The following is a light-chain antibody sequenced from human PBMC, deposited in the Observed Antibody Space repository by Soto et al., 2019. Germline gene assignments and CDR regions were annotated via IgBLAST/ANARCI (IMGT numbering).Light chain of an antibody. Sequence: EIVLTQSPATLSLSPGERATLSCRASQSVSSYLAWYQQKPGQAPRLLIYDASNRATGIPARFSGSGSGTDFTLTISSLEPEDVAVYYCQQHSNWPRTFGQGTKLEIE. CDR3: QQHSNWPRT. CDR2: DAS. CDR1: QSVSSY. J-gene: IGKJ2*01. V-gene: IGKV3-11*01.